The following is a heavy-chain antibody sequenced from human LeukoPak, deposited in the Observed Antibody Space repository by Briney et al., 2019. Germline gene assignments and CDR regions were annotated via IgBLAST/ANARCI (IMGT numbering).Heavy chain of an antibody. CDR2: IYYSGST. J-gene: IGHJ5*02. Sequence: SETLSLTCTVSGGSISSSSYYWGWIRQPPGKGQEWIGSIYYSGSTYYNPSLKSRVTISVDTSKNQFSLKLSSVTAADTAVYYCARHVGMIWFDPWGQGTLVTVSS. D-gene: IGHD2-21*01. V-gene: IGHV4-39*01. CDR1: GGSISSSSYY. CDR3: ARHVGMIWFDP.